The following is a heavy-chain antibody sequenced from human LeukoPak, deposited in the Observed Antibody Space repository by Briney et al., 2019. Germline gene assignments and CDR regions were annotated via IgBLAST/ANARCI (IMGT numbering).Heavy chain of an antibody. CDR2: IKQGGSEK. J-gene: IGHJ4*02. V-gene: IGHV3-7*01. Sequence: GGSLRLSCAASGFTFSSYGMHWVRQAPGKGLEWVANIKQGGSEKYYVDSVKGRFTISRDNAKNSLYLQMNSLRAEDTAVYYCARSVDTAMEPFDYWGQGTLVTVSS. CDR3: ARSVDTAMEPFDY. D-gene: IGHD5-18*01. CDR1: GFTFSSYG.